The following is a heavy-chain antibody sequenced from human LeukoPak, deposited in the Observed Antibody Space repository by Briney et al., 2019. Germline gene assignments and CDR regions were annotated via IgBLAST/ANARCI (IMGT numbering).Heavy chain of an antibody. CDR2: IIPIFGTA. D-gene: IGHD1-26*01. CDR1: GGTFSSYA. V-gene: IGHV1-69*13. Sequence: GASVKVSCKASGGTFSSYAISWVRQAPGRGLEWMGGIIPIFGTANYAQKFQGRVTITADESTSTAYMELSSLRSEDTAVHYCARGEWELLLGFDYWGQGTLVTVSS. J-gene: IGHJ4*02. CDR3: ARGEWELLLGFDY.